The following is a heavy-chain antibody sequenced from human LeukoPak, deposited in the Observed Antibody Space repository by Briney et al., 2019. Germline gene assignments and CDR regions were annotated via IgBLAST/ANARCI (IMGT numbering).Heavy chain of an antibody. CDR3: TTYKDDIWSYGY. V-gene: IGHV3-15*01. Sequence: GGSLRLSCAASGLSFSDAYMTWVRQAPGKGLEWVGRIRTRSAGGTADYAAPVKGRFTMSRDDSKNTLDLQMNSLKTEDTAVYFCTTYKDDIWSYGYWGQGTLVTVSS. CDR1: GLSFSDAY. D-gene: IGHD3/OR15-3a*01. CDR2: IRTRSAGGTA. J-gene: IGHJ4*02.